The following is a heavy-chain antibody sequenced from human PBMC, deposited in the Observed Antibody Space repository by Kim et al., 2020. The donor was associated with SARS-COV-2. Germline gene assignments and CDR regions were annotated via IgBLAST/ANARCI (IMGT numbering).Heavy chain of an antibody. J-gene: IGHJ4*02. V-gene: IGHV3-72*01. Sequence: YAASVRGRFTNSREYSRNSLDLQMNNLKTGDTAVYYCARDVLAGQAYFDYWGQGVLVTVSS. CDR3: ARDVLAGQAYFDY.